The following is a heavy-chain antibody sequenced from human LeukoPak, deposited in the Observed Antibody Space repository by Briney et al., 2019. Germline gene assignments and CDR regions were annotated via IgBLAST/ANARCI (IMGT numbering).Heavy chain of an antibody. CDR3: ARTSGYSDY. CDR2: LYYSGSI. CDR1: GDSINTYY. V-gene: IGHV4-59*01. D-gene: IGHD3-22*01. J-gene: IGHJ4*02. Sequence: SETLSLTCNVSGDSINTYYWSWIRQPPGRGLEWVAYLYYSGSINYNPSLKSRVTISVDTSKNQFSLRLSSVTAADTAVYYCARTSGYSDYWGQGTLVTVSS.